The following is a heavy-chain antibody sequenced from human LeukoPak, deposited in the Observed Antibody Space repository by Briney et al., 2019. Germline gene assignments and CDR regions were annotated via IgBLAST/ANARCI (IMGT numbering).Heavy chain of an antibody. V-gene: IGHV1-2*02. CDR3: ARDLAIVGAVNYFDY. CDR1: GYTFTGYY. D-gene: IGHD1-26*01. J-gene: IGHJ4*02. CDR2: INPNSGGT. Sequence: WASVKVSCKASGYTFTGYYMHWVRQAPGQGLEWMGWINPNSGGTNYAQKFQGRVTMTRDTSISTAYMELSRLRSDDTAVYYCARDLAIVGAVNYFDYWGQGTLVTVSS.